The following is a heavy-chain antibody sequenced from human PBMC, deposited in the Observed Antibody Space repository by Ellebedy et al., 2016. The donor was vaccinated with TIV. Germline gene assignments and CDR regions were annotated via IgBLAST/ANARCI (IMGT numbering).Heavy chain of an antibody. CDR3: STLSDTGY. Sequence: GESLKISCAASGFTFRRHWMHCLRQSPGKGLVWFSRIKGDGVFTSHAEFVKGRFTISRDNAKNTLYLQMNSLKAEDTDMYYCSTLSDTGYWGHGTLVTVSS. CDR1: GFTFRRHW. V-gene: IGHV3-74*01. CDR2: IKGDGVFT. J-gene: IGHJ4*01. D-gene: IGHD2-21*02.